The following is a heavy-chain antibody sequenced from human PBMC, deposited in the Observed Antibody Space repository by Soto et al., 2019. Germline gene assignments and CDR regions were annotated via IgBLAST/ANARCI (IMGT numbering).Heavy chain of an antibody. CDR2: IWYDGSNK. D-gene: IGHD3-22*01. J-gene: IGHJ3*02. V-gene: IGHV3-33*01. CDR1: GFTFSSYG. Sequence: QVQLVGSGGGVVQPGRCLRLSCAASGFTFSSYGMHWGRQAPGKGLGWGAVIWYDGSNKYYADSVKGRFTISRDNSKNTLYLQMNSLRAEDTAVYYCARPVDYDSSGSDAFDIWGQGTMVTVSS. CDR3: ARPVDYDSSGSDAFDI.